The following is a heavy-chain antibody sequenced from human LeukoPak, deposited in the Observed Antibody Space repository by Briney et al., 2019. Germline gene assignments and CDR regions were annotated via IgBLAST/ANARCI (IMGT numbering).Heavy chain of an antibody. CDR2: ISYDGSNK. D-gene: IGHD5-12*01. J-gene: IGHJ5*02. CDR3: ARDSPKPGRGYTIDP. Sequence: GGSLRLSCAASGFTFSSYAMHWVRQAPGKGLEWVAVISYDGSNKYYADSVKGRFTISRDNAKNTLYLQMNSLRAEDAAVYYCARDSPKPGRGYTIDPWGQGTLVTVSS. CDR1: GFTFSSYA. V-gene: IGHV3-30*04.